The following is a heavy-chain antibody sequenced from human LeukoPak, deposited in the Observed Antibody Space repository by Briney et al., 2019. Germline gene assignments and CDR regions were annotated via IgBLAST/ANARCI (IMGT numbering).Heavy chain of an antibody. J-gene: IGHJ4*02. CDR1: GFTFSSYA. CDR2: ISGSGGST. Sequence: GGSLRLSCAASGFTFSSYAMSWVRQAPGKGLEWVSAISGSGGSTYYADSVKGRFTISRDNSKNTLYLQMNSLRAEDTAVYYCAKGDPGYSSSWRGCPLTSFDYWGQGTLVTVSS. V-gene: IGHV3-23*01. D-gene: IGHD6-13*01. CDR3: AKGDPGYSSSWRGCPLTSFDY.